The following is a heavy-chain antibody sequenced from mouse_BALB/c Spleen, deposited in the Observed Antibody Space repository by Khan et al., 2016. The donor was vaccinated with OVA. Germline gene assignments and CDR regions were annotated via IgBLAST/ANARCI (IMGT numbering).Heavy chain of an antibody. CDR3: AREGSYYGAAMDY. V-gene: IGHV14-3*02. CDR2: IDPANGNT. D-gene: IGHD2-10*01. Sequence: VQLKESGAELVKPGASVKLSCTASGFNIKDTYMHWVKQRPEQGLEWIGRIDPANGNTKYDPKFQGKATITADTSSNTAYLQLSSLTSEDTAVYYYAREGSYYGAAMDYWGQGTSVTVSS. CDR1: GFNIKDTY. J-gene: IGHJ4*01.